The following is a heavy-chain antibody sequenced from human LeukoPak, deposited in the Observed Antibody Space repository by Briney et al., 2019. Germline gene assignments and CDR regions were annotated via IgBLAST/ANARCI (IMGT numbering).Heavy chain of an antibody. CDR1: GFTFSSYA. Sequence: PGGSLRLSCAASGFTFSSYAMHWVRQAPGKGLEWVAVISYDGSNKYYADSVKGRFTISRDNSKNMLYLQMNSLRAEDTAVYYCARAQLAYSSGYSGEFDYWGQGTLVTVSS. V-gene: IGHV3-30-3*01. J-gene: IGHJ4*02. CDR3: ARAQLAYSSGYSGEFDY. D-gene: IGHD6-19*01. CDR2: ISYDGSNK.